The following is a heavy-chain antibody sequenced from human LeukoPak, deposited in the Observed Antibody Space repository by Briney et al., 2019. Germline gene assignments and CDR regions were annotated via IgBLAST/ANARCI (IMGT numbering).Heavy chain of an antibody. D-gene: IGHD2-15*01. CDR3: VKGPYCSGGSCYGFDY. V-gene: IGHV3-64D*06. J-gene: IGHJ4*02. CDR2: ISGNGGST. CDR1: GFTFSSYA. Sequence: GGSLRLSCSASGFTFSSYAMHWVRQAPGKGLEYVSAISGNGGSTYYADSVKGRFTISRDNSKNTLYLQMSGMRGEDTAAYYCVKGPYCSGGSCYGFDYWGQGTLVTVSS.